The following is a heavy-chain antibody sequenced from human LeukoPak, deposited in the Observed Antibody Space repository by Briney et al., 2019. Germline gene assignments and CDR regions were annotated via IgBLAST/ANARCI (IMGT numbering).Heavy chain of an antibody. J-gene: IGHJ4*02. D-gene: IGHD5-12*01. V-gene: IGHV4-4*07. CDR1: GGSISSYY. CDR2: IYTSGST. CDR3: ARAEGYSGYDFWDGYDYGYFDY. Sequence: SETLSLTCTVSGGSISSYYWSWIRQPAGKGREWIGRIYTSGSTNYNPSLKRRVTISVDTSKNQFSLKLRSVAAADTAVYYCARAEGYSGYDFWDGYDYGYFDYWGQGTLVTVSP.